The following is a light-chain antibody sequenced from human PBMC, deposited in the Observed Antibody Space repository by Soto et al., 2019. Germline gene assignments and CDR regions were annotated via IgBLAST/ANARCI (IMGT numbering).Light chain of an antibody. V-gene: IGLV2-23*01. CDR3: CSYAGSSTGV. CDR1: SSDVGSYYL. J-gene: IGLJ3*02. Sequence: QSALTQSASVSGSPGQSITISCTATSSDVGSYYLVSWYQQHPGRAPKLMIYEGNKRPSGVSNRFSGSKSGNTASLTISGLLAEDEADYYCCSYAGSSTGVFGGGTKLTVL. CDR2: EGN.